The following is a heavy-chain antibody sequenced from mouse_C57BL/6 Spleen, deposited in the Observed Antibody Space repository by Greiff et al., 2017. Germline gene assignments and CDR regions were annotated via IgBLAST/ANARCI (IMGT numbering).Heavy chain of an antibody. Sequence: QVQLQQPGAELVKPGASVKMSCKASGYTFTSYWITWVKQRPGQGLEWIGDIYPGSGSTNYNEKFKSKATLTVDTSSSTAYMQLSSLTSEDSAVYYCARRGIYYDYEAWFAYGGQGTLVTVSA. CDR2: IYPGSGST. J-gene: IGHJ3*01. V-gene: IGHV1-55*01. D-gene: IGHD2-4*01. CDR3: ARRGIYYDYEAWFAY. CDR1: GYTFTSYW.